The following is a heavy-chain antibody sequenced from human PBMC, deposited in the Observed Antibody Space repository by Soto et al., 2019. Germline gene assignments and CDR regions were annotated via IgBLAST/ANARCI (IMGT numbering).Heavy chain of an antibody. D-gene: IGHD3-16*02. CDR1: GFTFSSYG. CDR2: IWYDGSNK. V-gene: IGHV3-33*01. J-gene: IGHJ6*02. CDR3: ARDPMITFGGVIVHYGRDV. Sequence: GGSLRLSCAASGFTFSSYGMHWVRQAPGKGLEWVAVIWYDGSNKYYADSVKGRFTISRDNSKNTLYLQMNSLRAEDTAVYYCARDPMITFGGVIVHYGRDVWGQGTTVTVSS.